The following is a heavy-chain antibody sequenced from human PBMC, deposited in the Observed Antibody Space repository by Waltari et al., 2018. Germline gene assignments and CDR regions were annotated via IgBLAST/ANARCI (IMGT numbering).Heavy chain of an antibody. CDR1: GFSLSTRGMR. CDR2: IDWDYDR. CDR3: ARIAYGTTATTDAFDI. Sequence: QVTLKESGPALVKPAQTLTLTCTFSGFSLSTRGMRVSWIRQPPGKALEWLARIDWDYDRFYSTSLKSRLTSSKDTSKNQVVLTMTNMDPVDTGTYYCARIAYGTTATTDAFDIWGQGTMVTVSS. V-gene: IGHV2-70*04. D-gene: IGHD4-17*01. J-gene: IGHJ3*02.